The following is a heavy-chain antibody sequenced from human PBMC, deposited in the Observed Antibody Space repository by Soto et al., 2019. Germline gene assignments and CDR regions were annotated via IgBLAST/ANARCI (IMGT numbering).Heavy chain of an antibody. J-gene: IGHJ4*02. V-gene: IGHV3-30*03. CDR1: GFTFRTYA. CDR2: LSYDGSNE. D-gene: IGHD1-26*01. Sequence: QVQLVESGGGVVQPGGSLRLSCVASGFTFRTYAMHWVRQAPGKGLEWVAVLSYDGSNEYLADSVKGRFTISRDNSKNTLYLQMSSLRAEDTAVYYCARPVGLTTGYYFDYWGQGTLVTVSS. CDR3: ARPVGLTTGYYFDY.